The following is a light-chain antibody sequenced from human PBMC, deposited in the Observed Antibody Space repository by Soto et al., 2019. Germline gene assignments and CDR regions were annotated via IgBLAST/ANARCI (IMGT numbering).Light chain of an antibody. J-gene: IGLJ3*02. CDR1: NIGSKS. V-gene: IGLV3-21*04. Sequence: SYDLTQPPSVSVAPGKTARITSGGNNIGSKSVHWYQQKPGQAPVLVIYYDSDRPSGIPERFAGSNSGNTATLTISRVEAGDEADYYCQVWDSSSDHWVFGGGTKLTVL. CDR2: YDS. CDR3: QVWDSSSDHWV.